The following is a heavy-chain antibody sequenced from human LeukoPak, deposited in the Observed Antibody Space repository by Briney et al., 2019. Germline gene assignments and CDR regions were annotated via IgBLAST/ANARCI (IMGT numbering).Heavy chain of an antibody. D-gene: IGHD5-24*01. CDR3: ARVLQDGYNEDY. CDR2: TNPNSGNT. Sequence: ASVKVSCKASGYTFTSYDINWVRQATGQGLEWMGWTNPNSGNTGYAQKFQGRVTMTRNTSISTAYMELSSLRSEDTAVYYCARVLQDGYNEDYWGQGTLVTVSS. V-gene: IGHV1-8*01. J-gene: IGHJ4*02. CDR1: GYTFTSYD.